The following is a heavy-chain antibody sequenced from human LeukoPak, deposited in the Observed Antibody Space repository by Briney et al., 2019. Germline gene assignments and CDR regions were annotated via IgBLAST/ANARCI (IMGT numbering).Heavy chain of an antibody. D-gene: IGHD6-13*01. Sequence: ASVKVSCKASGGTFSSYAISWVRQAPGQGLEWMGIINPSGGSTSYAQKFQGRVTMTRDMSTSTVYMELSSLRSEDTAVYYCARDQQLVGSYYYYYYMDVWGKGTTVTISS. CDR3: ARDQQLVGSYYYYYYMDV. J-gene: IGHJ6*03. CDR1: GGTFSSYA. CDR2: INPSGGST. V-gene: IGHV1-46*01.